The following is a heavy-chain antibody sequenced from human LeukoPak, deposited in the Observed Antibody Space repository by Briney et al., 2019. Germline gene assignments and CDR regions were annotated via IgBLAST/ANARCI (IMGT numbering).Heavy chain of an antibody. CDR1: EFTFSHYA. J-gene: IGHJ6*02. V-gene: IGHV3-30-3*01. CDR3: AKAASSSWPSYYYGMDV. D-gene: IGHD6-13*01. CDR2: ISYDGSNK. Sequence: GGSLRLSCAASEFTFSHYAMHWVRQAPGKGLEWVAVISYDGSNKYYADSVKGRFTISKDNSKNTVYLQMSSLRVDDTAVYYCAKAASSSWPSYYYGMDVWGQGTTVTVSS.